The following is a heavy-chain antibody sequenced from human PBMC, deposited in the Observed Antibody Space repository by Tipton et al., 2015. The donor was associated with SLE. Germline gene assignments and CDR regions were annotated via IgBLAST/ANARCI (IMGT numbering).Heavy chain of an antibody. J-gene: IGHJ6*03. V-gene: IGHV4-31*03. Sequence: TLSLTCTVSGGSISSGGYYWSWIRQHPGKGLEWIGYIYYSGSTYYNPSLKSRVTISVDTSKNQFSLKLSSVTAADTAVYYCARHVDPPGYYYYMDVWGKGTTVTVSS. CDR3: ARHVDPPGYYYYMDV. CDR2: IYYSGST. CDR1: GGSISSGGYY.